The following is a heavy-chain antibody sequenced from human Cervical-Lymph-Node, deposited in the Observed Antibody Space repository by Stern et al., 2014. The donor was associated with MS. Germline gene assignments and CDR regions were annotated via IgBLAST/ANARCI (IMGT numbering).Heavy chain of an antibody. D-gene: IGHD3-10*01. J-gene: IGHJ6*02. V-gene: IGHV1-8*01. CDR3: ARRGARGMDV. Sequence: QMQLVQSGAVVKKPGASVKVSCEVPRHTFSLYDINWVRHSTGQGLEWMGWMNPNSGNTGYTQKFQGRVTMTRDTSTATAYMELSSLRSEDTAVYYCARRGARGMDVWGQGTAVTVSS. CDR2: MNPNSGNT. CDR1: RHTFSLYD.